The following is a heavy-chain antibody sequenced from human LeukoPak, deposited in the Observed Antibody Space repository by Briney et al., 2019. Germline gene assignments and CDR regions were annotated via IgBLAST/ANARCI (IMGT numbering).Heavy chain of an antibody. CDR2: INHSGST. D-gene: IGHD6-19*01. J-gene: IGHJ4*02. Sequence: SETLSLTCAVYGGSFSGYYWSWIRQAPGKELEWIGEINHSGSTNYNPSLKSRVTISVDTSKNQFSLKLSSVTAADTAVYYCARYSSGWEYYFDYWGQGTLVTVSS. V-gene: IGHV4-34*01. CDR1: GGSFSGYY. CDR3: ARYSSGWEYYFDY.